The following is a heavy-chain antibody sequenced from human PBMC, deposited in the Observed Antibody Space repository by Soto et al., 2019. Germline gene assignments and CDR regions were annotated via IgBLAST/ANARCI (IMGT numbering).Heavy chain of an antibody. J-gene: IGHJ6*02. Sequence: GGSLRLSXAASGFSFSTYDMNWVRQAPGKGLEWVSYISGGSSRIFYADSVKGRFTISRDNAKNSLYLQMNSLRDEDTGVYYCARVIYGGWSTIKDYYYYAMDVWGQGTTVTVSS. CDR1: GFSFSTYD. D-gene: IGHD5-12*01. V-gene: IGHV3-48*02. CDR3: ARVIYGGWSTIKDYYYYAMDV. CDR2: ISGGSSRI.